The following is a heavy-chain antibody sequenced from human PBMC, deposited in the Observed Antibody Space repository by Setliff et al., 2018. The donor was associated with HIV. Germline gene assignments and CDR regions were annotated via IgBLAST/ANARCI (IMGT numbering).Heavy chain of an antibody. Sequence: SETLSLTCTVSGGSMNSYYWSWIRQPPGKGLEWIGYIYTSGSTKYNPSLKSRVTMSVDTSKNQFSLRLSSVTAADTAVYYCVGGLRSRSQGHFDYWGQGTLVTVSS. D-gene: IGHD5-12*01. V-gene: IGHV4-4*09. CDR1: GGSMNSYY. CDR3: VGGLRSRSQGHFDY. CDR2: IYTSGST. J-gene: IGHJ4*02.